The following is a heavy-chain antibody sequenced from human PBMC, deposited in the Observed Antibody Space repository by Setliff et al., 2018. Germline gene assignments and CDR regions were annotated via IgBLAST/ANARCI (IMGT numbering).Heavy chain of an antibody. Sequence: SETLSLTCSVSGGSISSGSYYWGWIRQSPGKGLEWIGEISHSGSTNYNPSLKSRVTISVDTSKNQFSLKLNSVTAADTAVYFCARFGPLDLTGDWAFDSWGQGTLVTVSS. CDR2: ISHSGST. V-gene: IGHV4-39*07. CDR3: ARFGPLDLTGDWAFDS. J-gene: IGHJ4*02. CDR1: GGSISSGSYY. D-gene: IGHD7-27*01.